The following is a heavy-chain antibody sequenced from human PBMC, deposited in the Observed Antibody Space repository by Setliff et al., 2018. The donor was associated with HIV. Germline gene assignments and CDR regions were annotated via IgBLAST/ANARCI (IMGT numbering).Heavy chain of an antibody. J-gene: IGHJ6*03. V-gene: IGHV3-7*03. CDR1: GFTFSSYW. D-gene: IGHD6-19*01. CDR3: ARVTSSGGFGISGFYYMDV. CDR2: IKQDGSEK. Sequence: GFLRLSCAASGFTFSSYWMSWVRQAPGKGLEWVANIKQDGSEKFYMDSETGRFTIPRDNAKNSMYLQMNSLRPADTALYHWARVTSSGGFGISGFYYMDVWGKGTTVTVSS.